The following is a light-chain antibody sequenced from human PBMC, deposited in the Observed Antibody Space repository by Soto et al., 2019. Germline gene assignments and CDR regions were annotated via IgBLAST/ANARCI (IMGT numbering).Light chain of an antibody. CDR1: QSVSSN. CDR3: QQYNNGPYT. Sequence: EIVMTQSPATLSVSPGERAALSCRASQSVSSNFAWYQQKPGQAPRLLIYGASTRATGIPARFSGSGSGTEFILTISSLQSGDFAVYYCQQYNNGPYTFGQGTKLEIK. J-gene: IGKJ2*01. V-gene: IGKV3-15*01. CDR2: GAS.